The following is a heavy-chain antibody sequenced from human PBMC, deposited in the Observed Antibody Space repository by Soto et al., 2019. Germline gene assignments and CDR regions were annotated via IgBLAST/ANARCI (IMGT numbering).Heavy chain of an antibody. CDR2: ISAYNGNT. Sequence: QVQLVQSGAEVKKPGASVKVSCKASGYTFTSYGISWVRQAPGQGLEWMGWISAYNGNTNHAQELQGRVTMTTDTSTSTAHMELRRLKSDDTAGYYWARGVGWEPLAYWGQGTLVIVSS. J-gene: IGHJ4*02. CDR1: GYTFTSYG. V-gene: IGHV1-18*01. D-gene: IGHD1-26*01. CDR3: ARGVGWEPLAY.